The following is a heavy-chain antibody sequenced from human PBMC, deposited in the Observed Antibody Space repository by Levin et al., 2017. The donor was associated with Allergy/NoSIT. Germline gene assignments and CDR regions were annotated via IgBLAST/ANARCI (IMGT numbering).Heavy chain of an antibody. Sequence: KVSCKGSGYSFSSYWIGWVRQMPGKGLEWMGIIYPGDSDTRYSPSFQGQVTISADKSINTAYLQWSSLKASDTAIYYCARRMATIVEAFDIWGQGTMATVSS. CDR3: ARRMATIVEAFDI. D-gene: IGHD5-24*01. J-gene: IGHJ3*02. CDR1: GYSFSSYW. V-gene: IGHV5-51*01. CDR2: IYPGDSDT.